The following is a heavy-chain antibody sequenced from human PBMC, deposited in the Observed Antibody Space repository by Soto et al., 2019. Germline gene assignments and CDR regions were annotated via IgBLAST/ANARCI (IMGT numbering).Heavy chain of an antibody. CDR1: GFNFTSYW. D-gene: IGHD6-19*01. Sequence: PGGSLRLSCAASGFNFTSYWMHWVRQAPGKGLVWVSRINSDGSSTTYADSVKGRFTISRDNAKNTLYLQMNSLRAEDTAVYYCARDGSGWDYYFDYWGQGTLVTVSS. J-gene: IGHJ4*02. CDR3: ARDGSGWDYYFDY. V-gene: IGHV3-74*01. CDR2: INSDGSST.